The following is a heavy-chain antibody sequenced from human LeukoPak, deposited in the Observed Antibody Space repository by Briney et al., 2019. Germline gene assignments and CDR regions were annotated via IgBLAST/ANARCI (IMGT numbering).Heavy chain of an antibody. V-gene: IGHV3-23*01. D-gene: IGHD2-2*01. CDR3: AKDRSIVVVPADYFDY. J-gene: IGHJ4*02. CDR1: GFTFSSYA. CDR2: ISGSGGNT. Sequence: PGGSLRLSCAASGFTFSSYAMSWVRQAPGKGLEWVSGISGSGGNTYYADSVKGRFTISRDNSKNTLYLQMNSLRAEDTAVYYCAKDRSIVVVPADYFDYWGQGTLVTVSS.